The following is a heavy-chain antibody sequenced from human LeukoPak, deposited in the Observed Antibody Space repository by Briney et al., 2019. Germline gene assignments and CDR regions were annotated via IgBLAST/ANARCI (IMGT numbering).Heavy chain of an antibody. CDR1: GFTFSSYS. Sequence: GGSLRLSCAASGFTFSSYSMNWVRQAPGKGLGWVSSISSSSSYIYYADSVKGRFTISRDNAKNSLYLQMNSLRAEDTAVYYCAREDTTYYYDSSGHEVLDYWGQGTLVTVSS. V-gene: IGHV3-21*01. J-gene: IGHJ4*02. CDR3: AREDTTYYYDSSGHEVLDY. CDR2: ISSSSSYI. D-gene: IGHD3-22*01.